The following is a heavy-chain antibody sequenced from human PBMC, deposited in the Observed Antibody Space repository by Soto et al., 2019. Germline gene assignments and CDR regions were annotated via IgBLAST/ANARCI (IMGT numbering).Heavy chain of an antibody. J-gene: IGHJ4*02. V-gene: IGHV2-5*02. CDR1: GFSLSTTGVG. CDR2: IYWDDDK. CDR3: AHRLEGNDCNPGIFDY. Sequence: SGPTLVNPTQTLTLTCTFSGFSLSTTGVGVSWIRQPPGKALEWLALIYWDDDKRYNPSLKSRLTITKDTSKNQVVLTMTNLETVDTGTYYCAHRLEGNDCNPGIFDYWGQGTLVIVSS. D-gene: IGHD2-21*02.